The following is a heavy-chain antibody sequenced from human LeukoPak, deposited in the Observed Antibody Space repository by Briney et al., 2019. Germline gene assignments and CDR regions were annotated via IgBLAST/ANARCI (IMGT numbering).Heavy chain of an antibody. J-gene: IGHJ6*03. Sequence: GGSLRLSCAASGFTFSSYEMNWVRQAPGKGLEWVSYISSSGSTIYYADSVKGRFTISRDNAKNSLYLQMNSLRAEDTAVYYCARDPGVTSGYYYMDVWGKGTTVTVSS. CDR2: ISSSGSTI. CDR3: ARDPGVTSGYYYMDV. CDR1: GFTFSSYE. D-gene: IGHD3-10*01. V-gene: IGHV3-48*03.